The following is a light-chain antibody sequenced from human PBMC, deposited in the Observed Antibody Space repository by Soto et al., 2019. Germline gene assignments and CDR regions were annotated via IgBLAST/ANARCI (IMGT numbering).Light chain of an antibody. V-gene: IGKV1-5*03. CDR3: QQYDYYSRT. Sequence: DIQMTQSPSTLSASVGDRVTITCRASQSIGNWLAWYQHKPGKAPKLLIYKASYLQSGVPSRFSGSGSGTEFTLTISSLQPDDFVTYYCQQYDYYSRTFGQGTKVEIK. CDR1: QSIGNW. CDR2: KAS. J-gene: IGKJ1*01.